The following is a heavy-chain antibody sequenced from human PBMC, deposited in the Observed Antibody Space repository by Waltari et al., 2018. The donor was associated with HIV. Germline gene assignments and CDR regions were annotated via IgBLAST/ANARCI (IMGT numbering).Heavy chain of an antibody. CDR3: ARASHYFEFSTFDGDYYFDL. CDR1: GFSVSNHW. Sequence: VQLVESGGGSIKSGGSLRLSCAASGFSVSNHWMEWVRQGPGKGLVWLGRINSYGITREYADAVKGRLFISRDNARNTVYLQVNSLRVEDTAVYYCARASHYFEFSTFDGDYYFDLWGRGTRVSVSS. CDR2: INSYGITR. D-gene: IGHD3-9*01. V-gene: IGHV3-74*01. J-gene: IGHJ4*02.